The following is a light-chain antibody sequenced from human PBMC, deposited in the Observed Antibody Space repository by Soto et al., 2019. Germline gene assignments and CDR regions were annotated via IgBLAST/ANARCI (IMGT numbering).Light chain of an antibody. CDR1: QSISTW. V-gene: IGKV1-5*01. J-gene: IGKJ3*01. Sequence: DIQMTQSPSTLSASVGDRVIITCRASQSISTWLAWYQQKPGKATNLLIYDASSLQSGVPSRFSGSGSGTEFTLTISSLQADDFATYYCQQYNNYSPAFGPGTKVDIK. CDR3: QQYNNYSPA. CDR2: DAS.